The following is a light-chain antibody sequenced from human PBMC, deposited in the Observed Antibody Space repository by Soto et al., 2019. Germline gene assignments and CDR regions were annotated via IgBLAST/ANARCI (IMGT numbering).Light chain of an antibody. CDR1: QVITND. J-gene: IGKJ1*01. CDR3: QQGNIFPWT. Sequence: DIQMTQSPSSLSASVGDRVTITCRASQVITNDLGWYQQKPGKAPRRLIYAASSLQSGVPSRFSGSGSGTDFTLTISSLQPEDFASYYCQQGNIFPWTFGQGTKVDIK. CDR2: AAS. V-gene: IGKV1-17*01.